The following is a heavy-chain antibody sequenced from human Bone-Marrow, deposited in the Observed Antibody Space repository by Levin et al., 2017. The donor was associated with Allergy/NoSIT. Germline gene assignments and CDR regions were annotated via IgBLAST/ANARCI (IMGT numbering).Heavy chain of an antibody. CDR2: ISSSSSYI. D-gene: IGHD2-2*02. Sequence: GGSLRLSCAASGFTFSSYSMNWVRQAPGKGLEWVSSISSSSSYIYYADSVKGRFTISRDNAENSLYLQMNSQRAEATAVYYCASSPLYGRPGYWGQGALVTVSS. V-gene: IGHV3-21*01. CDR3: ASSPLYGRPGY. J-gene: IGHJ4*02. CDR1: GFTFSSYS.